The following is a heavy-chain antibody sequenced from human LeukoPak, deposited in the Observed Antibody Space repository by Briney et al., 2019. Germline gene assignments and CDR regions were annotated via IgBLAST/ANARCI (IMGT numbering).Heavy chain of an antibody. CDR3: ARRRYSSGWYSGYYFDY. CDR2: IYPGDSDT. V-gene: IGHV5-51*01. CDR1: GYSFTSYW. D-gene: IGHD6-19*01. Sequence: GESLKISCKGSGYSFTSYWIGWVRQMPGKGLEWMGIIYPGDSDTRYSPSFRGQVTISADKSISTAYLQWSSLKASDTAMYYCARRRYSSGWYSGYYFDYWGQGTLVTVSS. J-gene: IGHJ4*02.